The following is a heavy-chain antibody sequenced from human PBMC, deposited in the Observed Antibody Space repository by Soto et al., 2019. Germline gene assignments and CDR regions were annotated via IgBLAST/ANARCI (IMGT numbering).Heavy chain of an antibody. Sequence: GGSLRLSCAASGFTFSSYRMSWVRQARGKGLEGVSAISGSGVSTYYADSVKGRFTISRDNSKNTLYLQMNSLRAEDTAVYYCEKDRFGVTLLFDYWGQGTLMTFYS. J-gene: IGHJ4*02. CDR2: ISGSGVST. D-gene: IGHD3-10*01. CDR1: GFTFSSYR. CDR3: EKDRFGVTLLFDY. V-gene: IGHV3-23*01.